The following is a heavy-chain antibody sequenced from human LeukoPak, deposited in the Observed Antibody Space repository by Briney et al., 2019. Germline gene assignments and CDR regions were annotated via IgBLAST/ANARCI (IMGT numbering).Heavy chain of an antibody. CDR3: AKLSPAFHDYAAFDY. J-gene: IGHJ4*02. Sequence: GSLRLSCAASGFTFNIHAMSWVRQAPGKGQEWVSTISGSGYTTYYADSVKGRFTVSRDNSKNTLYLQMKSLRAEDTAVYYCAKLSPAFHDYAAFDYWGQGSRVSVSS. V-gene: IGHV3-23*01. D-gene: IGHD3-16*01. CDR2: ISGSGYTT. CDR1: GFTFNIHA.